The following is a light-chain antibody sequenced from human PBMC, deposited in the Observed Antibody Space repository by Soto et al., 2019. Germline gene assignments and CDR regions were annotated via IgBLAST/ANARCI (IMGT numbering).Light chain of an antibody. CDR1: QSISSW. CDR2: KAT. CDR3: QQYNSYPLT. V-gene: IGKV1-5*03. J-gene: IGKJ4*01. Sequence: DIQMTQSPSTLSASVGDRVTITCRASQSISSWLAWYQQKPGEAPKLLIYKATSLESGVPSRHSGSGSRTEFTLTISSLQPDDFSTYYCQQYNSYPLTFGGGTKVEIK.